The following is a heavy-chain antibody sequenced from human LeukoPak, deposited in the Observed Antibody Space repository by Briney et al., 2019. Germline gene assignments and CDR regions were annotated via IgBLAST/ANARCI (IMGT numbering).Heavy chain of an antibody. CDR1: VYTFSGYF. Sequence: ASVKVSCKAFVYTFSGYFLEWVRQAPGQRLEWMGWINANSGGTNYEQKFQGRVTMTRDTSISTAYIELTRLTYDDTAVYYCARGRDGYNYVDYWGQGTLVTVSP. CDR3: ARGRDGYNYVDY. J-gene: IGHJ4*02. V-gene: IGHV1-2*02. CDR2: INANSGGT. D-gene: IGHD5-24*01.